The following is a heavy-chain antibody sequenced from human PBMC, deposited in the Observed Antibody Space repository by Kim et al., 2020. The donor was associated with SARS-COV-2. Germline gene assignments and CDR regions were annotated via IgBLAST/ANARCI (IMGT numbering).Heavy chain of an antibody. Sequence: SETLSLTCTVSGGSISSGDYYWSLIRQPPGKGLEWIGYIYYTGSSHYNPSLNSRVTISIDTSKNQFSLKLSSVTAADTAVYYCARGPPIGGGDCYSHWGQGTLVTVSS. CDR2: IYYTGSS. CDR1: GGSISSGDYY. V-gene: IGHV4-30-4*08. CDR3: ARGPPIGGGDCYSH. D-gene: IGHD2-21*02. J-gene: IGHJ4*02.